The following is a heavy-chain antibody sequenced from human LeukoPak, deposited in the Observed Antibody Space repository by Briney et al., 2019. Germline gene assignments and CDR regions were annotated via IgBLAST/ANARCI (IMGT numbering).Heavy chain of an antibody. D-gene: IGHD5-24*01. CDR2: ISYDGSNK. CDR1: GFTFSSYG. CDR3: AKDGLGDGYNPGPFGY. V-gene: IGHV3-30*18. J-gene: IGHJ4*02. Sequence: GGSLRLSCAASGFTFSSYGMHWVRQAPGKGLEWVAVISYDGSNKYYADSVKGRFTISRDNSKNTLYLQMNSLRAEDTAVYYCAKDGLGDGYNPGPFGYWGQGTLVTVSS.